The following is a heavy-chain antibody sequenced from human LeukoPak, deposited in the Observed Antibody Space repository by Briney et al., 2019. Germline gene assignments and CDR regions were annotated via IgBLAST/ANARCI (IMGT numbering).Heavy chain of an antibody. V-gene: IGHV4-34*01. CDR3: ARSRAFDY. D-gene: IGHD2-2*01. J-gene: IGHJ4*02. CDR1: GGSFSGYY. CDR2: INHSGST. Sequence: SETLSLTCAVYGGSFSGYYWSWIRQPPGKGLEWIGEINHSGSTNYNPSLKSRVTISVDTSKNQFSLKLSSVTAADTAVYYRARSRAFDYWGQGTLVTVSS.